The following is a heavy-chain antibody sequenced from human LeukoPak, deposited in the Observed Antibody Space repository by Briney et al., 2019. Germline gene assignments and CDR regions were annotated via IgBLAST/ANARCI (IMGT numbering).Heavy chain of an antibody. CDR1: GYTFTSYY. V-gene: IGHV1-46*01. Sequence: ASVKVSCKASGYTFTSYYMHWVRQAPGQGLEWMGIINPSGGSTSYAQKFQGRVTMTRDTSTSTVYMELRSLRSDDTAVYYCARGITMVRGVIRLPDYWGQGTLVTVSS. CDR2: INPSGGST. CDR3: ARGITMVRGVIRLPDY. J-gene: IGHJ4*02. D-gene: IGHD3-10*01.